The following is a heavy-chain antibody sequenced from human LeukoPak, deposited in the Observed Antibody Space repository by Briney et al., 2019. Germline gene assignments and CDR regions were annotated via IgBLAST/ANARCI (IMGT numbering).Heavy chain of an antibody. CDR2: IDAGNGDT. CDR1: GYTFSDYA. D-gene: IGHD2-2*01. Sequence: ASVTVSWKASGYTFSDYAMHWVRQAPGQRFEWMGWIDAGNGDTRYSQKFQGRVTITRDTSASTAYIELRSLRSEDTAMYYCARGSTSDWPLDHWGQETLVTISS. J-gene: IGHJ4*02. CDR3: ARGSTSDWPLDH. V-gene: IGHV1-3*01.